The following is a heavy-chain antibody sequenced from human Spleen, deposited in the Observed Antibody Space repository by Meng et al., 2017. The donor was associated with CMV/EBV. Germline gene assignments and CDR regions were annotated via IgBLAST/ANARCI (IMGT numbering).Heavy chain of an antibody. D-gene: IGHD6-25*01. CDR3: ARGSGYYYYGMDV. J-gene: IGHJ6*02. Sequence: GSLRLSCAVYGGSFRGFYWTWIRQSPGKGLEWIGEVNHSENISYNPSLKSRVSISIDTSKNHFSLKLTSVTAADTAVYYCARGSGYYYYGMDVWGQGTTVTVSS. CDR1: GGSFRGFY. V-gene: IGHV4-34*01. CDR2: VNHSENI.